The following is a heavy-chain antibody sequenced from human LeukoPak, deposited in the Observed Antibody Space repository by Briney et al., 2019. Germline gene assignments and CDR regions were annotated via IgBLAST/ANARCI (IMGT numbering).Heavy chain of an antibody. Sequence: MGWVSAYNGNTNYAQKLQGRVTMTTDTSTSTAYMELRSLRSDDTAVYYCARGGGYDVEFDYWGQGTLVTVSS. CDR3: ARGGGYDVEFDY. D-gene: IGHD5-12*01. V-gene: IGHV1-18*01. J-gene: IGHJ4*02. CDR2: VSAYNGNT.